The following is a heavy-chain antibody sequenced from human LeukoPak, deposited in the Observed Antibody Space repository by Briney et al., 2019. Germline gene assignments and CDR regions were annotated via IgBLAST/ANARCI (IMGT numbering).Heavy chain of an antibody. CDR3: ARVGGLYSGSYYSDY. V-gene: IGHV4-39*07. D-gene: IGHD1-26*01. CDR1: GGSISSSSYY. J-gene: IGHJ4*02. CDR2: IYYSGST. Sequence: SETLSLTCTVSGGSISSSSYYWGWIRQPPGKGLEWIGSIYYSGSTYYNPSLKSRVTISVDTSKNQFSLKLSSVTAADTAVYYCARVGGLYSGSYYSDYWGQGTLVTVSS.